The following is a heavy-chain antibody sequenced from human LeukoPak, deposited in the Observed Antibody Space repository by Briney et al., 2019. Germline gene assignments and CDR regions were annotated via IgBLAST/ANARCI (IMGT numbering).Heavy chain of an antibody. CDR2: IYYSGST. CDR3: ARQGYCGGDCYFDY. Sequence: TSETLSLTCTVSGGSISSYYWSWIRQPPGKGLEWIGYIYYSGSTNYNPSLKNRVTISVDTSKNQFSLKLSSVTAADTAVYYCARQGYCGGDCYFDYWAREPWSPSPQ. CDR1: GGSISSYY. D-gene: IGHD2-21*02. V-gene: IGHV4-59*08. J-gene: IGHJ4*02.